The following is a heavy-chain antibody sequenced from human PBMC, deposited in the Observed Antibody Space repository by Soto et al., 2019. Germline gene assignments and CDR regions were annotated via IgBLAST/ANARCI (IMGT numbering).Heavy chain of an antibody. J-gene: IGHJ5*02. D-gene: IGHD3-22*01. CDR1: GGSISSSSYY. CDR2: IYYSGST. V-gene: IGHV4-39*01. Sequence: PPETLSLTCTVSGGSISSSSYYWGWIRQPPGKGLEWIGSIYYSGSTYYNPSLKSRVTISVDTSKNQFSLKLSSVTAADTAVYYCARHTHYYDSSGYPSDWFDPWGQGTLVTVSS. CDR3: ARHTHYYDSSGYPSDWFDP.